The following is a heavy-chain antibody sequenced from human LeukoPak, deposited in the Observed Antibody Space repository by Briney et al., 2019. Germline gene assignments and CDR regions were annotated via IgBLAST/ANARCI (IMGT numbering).Heavy chain of an antibody. Sequence: PGRSLRLSCVGSGFTFSDYAIHWVRQAPGKGLEWVAVISYDGSNKYYADSVKGRFTISRDNSKNTLYLQMNSLRAEDTAVYYCARDSFLGGVATTPWSMDVWGQGTTVTVSS. CDR1: GFTFSDYA. J-gene: IGHJ6*02. D-gene: IGHD5-12*01. CDR3: ARDSFLGGVATTPWSMDV. CDR2: ISYDGSNK. V-gene: IGHV3-30-3*01.